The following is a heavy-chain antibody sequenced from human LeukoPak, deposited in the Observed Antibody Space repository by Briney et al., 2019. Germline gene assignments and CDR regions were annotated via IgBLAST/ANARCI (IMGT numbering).Heavy chain of an antibody. CDR3: AKSRKSGYSSGWYDY. J-gene: IGHJ4*02. CDR1: GFTFSSYG. Sequence: GASLRLSCAASGFTFSSYGMSWVRQAPGKGLEWVSAISGSGGSTYYADSVKGRFTISRDNSKNTLYLQMNSLRAEDTAVYYCAKSRKSGYSSGWYDYWGQGTLVTVSS. V-gene: IGHV3-23*01. D-gene: IGHD6-19*01. CDR2: ISGSGGST.